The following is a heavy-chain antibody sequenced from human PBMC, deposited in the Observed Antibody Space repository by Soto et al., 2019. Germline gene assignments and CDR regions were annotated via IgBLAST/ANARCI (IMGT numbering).Heavy chain of an antibody. D-gene: IGHD5-18*01. CDR2: MNPKSGGA. Sequence: ASVKVSCKTSGYTFTDYYTHRVRQAPGQGLEWMGWMNPKSGGAYFAQKFQGRVTLTRDTSIGTAYIEVNSLTSDDTAAYFCTRENIENSDGLYDAFDIWGQGTTVTVSS. CDR1: GYTFTDYY. J-gene: IGHJ3*02. V-gene: IGHV1-2*02. CDR3: TRENIENSDGLYDAFDI.